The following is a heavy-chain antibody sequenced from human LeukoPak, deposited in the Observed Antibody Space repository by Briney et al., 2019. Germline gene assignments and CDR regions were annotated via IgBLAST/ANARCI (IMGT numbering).Heavy chain of an antibody. CDR3: ASESGSYLGAFDI. J-gene: IGHJ3*02. CDR2: VNNDGSGT. Sequence: LPGGSLRLSCAASGFIFTNYWMHWVRQAPGKGLVWVSRVNNDGSGTSYADSVKGRFTISRDNAKNTLYLQMNSLRAEDTAVYYCASESGSYLGAFDIWGQGTMVTVSS. CDR1: GFIFTNYW. V-gene: IGHV3-74*01. D-gene: IGHD1-26*01.